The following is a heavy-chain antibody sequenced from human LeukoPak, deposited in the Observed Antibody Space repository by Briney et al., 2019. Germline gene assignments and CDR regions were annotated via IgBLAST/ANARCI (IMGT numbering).Heavy chain of an antibody. J-gene: IGHJ6*03. Sequence: PGGSLRLSCAASGFTFSSYGMHWVRQAPGKGLEWVAVISYDGSNKYYADSVKGRFTISRDNSKNTLYLQMNSLRAEDTAVYYCACNFRDYYYYMDVWGKGTTVTVSS. V-gene: IGHV3-30*03. D-gene: IGHD5-24*01. CDR3: ACNFRDYYYYMDV. CDR2: ISYDGSNK. CDR1: GFTFSSYG.